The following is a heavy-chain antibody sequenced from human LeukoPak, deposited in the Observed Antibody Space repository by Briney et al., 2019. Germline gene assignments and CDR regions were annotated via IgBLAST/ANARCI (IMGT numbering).Heavy chain of an antibody. CDR1: GGSVSSSNHH. CDR3: ARSYYDILTGYYWFDY. CDR2: IYWNDDK. Sequence: TLSLTCNVSGGSVSSSNHHWAWIRQSPGMGLEWVALIYWNDDKRYSPSLKSRLTITKDTSKNQVVLTMTNMDPVDTATYYCARSYYDILTGYYWFDYWGQGTLVTVSS. V-gene: IGHV2-5*01. J-gene: IGHJ5*01. D-gene: IGHD3-9*01.